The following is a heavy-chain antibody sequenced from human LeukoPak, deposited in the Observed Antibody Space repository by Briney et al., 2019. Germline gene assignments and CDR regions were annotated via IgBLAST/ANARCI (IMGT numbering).Heavy chain of an antibody. CDR2: IRGNGVDT. J-gene: IGHJ6*02. Sequence: GGSLRLSCVASGFTFSSHAMTRVRQAPGKGLGWVSDIRGNGVDTYYADSVKGRFTISRDNSKNTLYLQMNCLRAEDTAVYYCAKEPARYDYYYYGMDVWGQGTTVTVSS. V-gene: IGHV3-23*01. D-gene: IGHD3-9*01. CDR3: AKEPARYDYYYYGMDV. CDR1: GFTFSSHA.